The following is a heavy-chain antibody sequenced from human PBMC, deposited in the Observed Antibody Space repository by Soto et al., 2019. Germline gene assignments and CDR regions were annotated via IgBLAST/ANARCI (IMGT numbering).Heavy chain of an antibody. J-gene: IGHJ6*02. V-gene: IGHV1-69*01. D-gene: IGHD2-2*01. CDR1: GGTFSSYA. Sequence: QVQLVQSGAEVKKPGSSVKVSCKASGGTFSSYAISWVRQAPGQGLEWMGGIIPISGTANYAQKFQGRVTITADEATSTAYRELSSLGSEDTAVYYCARSQGSSTSLEIYYYYYYGMDVWGQGTTVTVSS. CDR3: ARSQGSSTSLEIYYYYYYGMDV. CDR2: IIPISGTA.